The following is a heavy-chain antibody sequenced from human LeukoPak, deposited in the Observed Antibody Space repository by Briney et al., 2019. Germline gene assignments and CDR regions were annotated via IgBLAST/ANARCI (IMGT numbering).Heavy chain of an antibody. J-gene: IGHJ4*02. D-gene: IGHD2-2*01. CDR1: GFTFSSYG. CDR3: ARKYCSTTSCLFDN. V-gene: IGHV3-23*01. Sequence: PGGSLRLSCAAFGFTFSSYGMSWVRQAPGKGPEWVSSISGSGDSTYYADSVKGRFTISRDNSKNTLYVQMNSLRAEDTAVYYCARKYCSTTSCLFDNWGQGTLVTVSS. CDR2: ISGSGDST.